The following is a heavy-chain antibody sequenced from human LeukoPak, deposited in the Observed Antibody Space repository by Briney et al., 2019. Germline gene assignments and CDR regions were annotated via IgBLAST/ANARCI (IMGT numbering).Heavy chain of an antibody. CDR2: LSKSGNT. J-gene: IGHJ3*02. CDR3: ARARYVNSFYAFDI. D-gene: IGHD3-9*01. CDR1: GGSISSYY. Sequence: SETLSLTCTGSGGSISSYYWSWIPLPPGKGLEWIGYLSKSGNTNYSPSLKSRVTIFGDTSKNPFFLKLSSVTAADTAMYYCARARYVNSFYAFDIWGQGTLVTVSS. V-gene: IGHV4-59*01.